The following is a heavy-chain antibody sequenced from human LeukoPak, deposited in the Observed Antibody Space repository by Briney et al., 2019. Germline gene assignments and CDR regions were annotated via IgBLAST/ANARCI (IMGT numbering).Heavy chain of an antibody. CDR1: GGSFSGYY. Sequence: KPSETLSLTCAVYGGSFSGYYWSWIRQPPGKGLEWIGEINHSGSTNYNPSLKSRVTISVDTSKNQFSLRLSSVTAADTAVYFCARRSGSASDWGQGTLVSVSS. V-gene: IGHV4-34*01. CDR2: INHSGST. CDR3: ARRSGSASD. J-gene: IGHJ4*02. D-gene: IGHD6-6*01.